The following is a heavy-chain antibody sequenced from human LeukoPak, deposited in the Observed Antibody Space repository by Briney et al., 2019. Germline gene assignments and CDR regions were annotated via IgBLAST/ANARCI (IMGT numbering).Heavy chain of an antibody. D-gene: IGHD2-8*01. J-gene: IGHJ4*02. CDR3: ARDILYYDDY. V-gene: IGHV1-8*02. Sequence: GASVKVSCKASGYTFTSYDINWVRQATGQGLEWMGWMNPNSGNTGYAQKFQGRVTMTRDTSISTAYMELSRLRSDDTAVYYCARDILYYDDYWGQGTLVTVSS. CDR1: GYTFTSYD. CDR2: MNPNSGNT.